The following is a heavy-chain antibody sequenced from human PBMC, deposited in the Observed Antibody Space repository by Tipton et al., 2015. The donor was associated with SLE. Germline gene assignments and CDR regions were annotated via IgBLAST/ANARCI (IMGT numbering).Heavy chain of an antibody. CDR1: GFTFSSYW. CDR3: ARDFLGGGSSGWYWFDP. J-gene: IGHJ5*02. CDR2: IKQDGSEK. Sequence: SLRLSCAASGFTFSSYWMSWVRQAPGKGLEWVANIKQDGSEKYYVDSVKGRFTISRDNAKNSLYLQMNSLRAEDTAVYYCARDFLGGGSSGWYWFDPWGLGTLVTVSS. D-gene: IGHD6-19*01. V-gene: IGHV3-7*01.